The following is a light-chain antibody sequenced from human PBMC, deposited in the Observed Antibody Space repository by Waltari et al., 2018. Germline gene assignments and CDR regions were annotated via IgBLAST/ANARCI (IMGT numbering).Light chain of an antibody. J-gene: IGKJ2*01. CDR2: GSS. CDR1: QSVSSNY. V-gene: IGKV3-20*01. CDR3: QQYGRSWNT. Sequence: EIVFTQPPGTLSLSPGERAPLSCRASQSVSSNYLAWYQQRPGQAPRLLTHGSSSRATGIPDRFSGSGSGTDFTLTISRLEPEDFAVYYCQQYGRSWNTFGQGTKLEIK.